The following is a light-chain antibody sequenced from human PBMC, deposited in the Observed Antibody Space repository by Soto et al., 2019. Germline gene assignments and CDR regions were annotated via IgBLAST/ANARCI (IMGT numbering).Light chain of an antibody. CDR3: MQATHWPLT. CDR1: ESLVYSDGDSY. Sequence: DVVLTQSPPSLPVTLGQPASISCRSSESLVYSDGDSYLNWFHQRPGQSPGRLIYKASNRASGVPDRFSGSGSGTDFTLKISRVEAEDVGIYYCMQATHWPLTFGQGTRLET. J-gene: IGKJ5*01. V-gene: IGKV2-30*01. CDR2: KAS.